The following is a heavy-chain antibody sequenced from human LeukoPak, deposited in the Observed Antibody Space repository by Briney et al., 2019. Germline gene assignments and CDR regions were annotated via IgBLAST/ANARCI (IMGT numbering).Heavy chain of an antibody. D-gene: IGHD4-17*01. CDR3: ARVGHDYDDGRYFDL. J-gene: IGHJ2*01. Sequence: SETLSLTCAVYGGSFSGYYWSWIRQPPGKGLEWIGEINHSGSTNYNPSLKSRVTISVDTSKNQLSLKLNSVTAADTAVYYCARVGHDYDDGRYFDLWGRGTLVTVSS. CDR1: GGSFSGYY. V-gene: IGHV4-34*01. CDR2: INHSGST.